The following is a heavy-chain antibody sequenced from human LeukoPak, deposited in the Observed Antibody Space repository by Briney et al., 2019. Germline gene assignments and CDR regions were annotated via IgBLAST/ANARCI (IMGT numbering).Heavy chain of an antibody. J-gene: IGHJ5*02. Sequence: GGSLRLSCAASGFTFSSYAMSWVRQAPGKGLEWVSTISNSDYSTYYADSVKGRFTISRANSENTLYLQMNSLRAEDTAIYYCVTYRQVMLPFEAWGQGTLVTVSS. CDR3: VTYRQVMLPFEA. CDR2: ISNSDYST. D-gene: IGHD5-18*01. CDR1: GFTFSSYA. V-gene: IGHV3-23*01.